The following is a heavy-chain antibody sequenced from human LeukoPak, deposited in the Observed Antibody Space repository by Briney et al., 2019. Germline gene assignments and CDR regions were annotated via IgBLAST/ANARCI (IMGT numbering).Heavy chain of an antibody. V-gene: IGHV1-8*01. D-gene: IGHD2-15*01. CDR2: MNPNSGNT. CDR1: GYTFTSYD. CDR3: ARGRSHYCSGGSCYSNWFDP. Sequence: ASVKVSCKASGYTFTSYDINWVRQATGQGLEWMGWMNPNSGNTGYAQKFQGRVTMTRDTSTSTVCMELSSLRSEDTAVYYCARGRSHYCSGGSCYSNWFDPWGQGTLVTVSS. J-gene: IGHJ5*02.